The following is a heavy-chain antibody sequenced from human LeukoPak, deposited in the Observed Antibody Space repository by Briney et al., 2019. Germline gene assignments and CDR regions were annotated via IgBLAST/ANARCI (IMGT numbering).Heavy chain of an antibody. V-gene: IGHV4-39*07. D-gene: IGHD6-13*01. Sequence: SETLSLTWTVSGGSISSYYWGWIRQPPGKGLEWIGSIYYSGSTYYNPSLKSRVTISVDTSKNQFSLKLSSVTAADTAVYYCARDYAAAGNYYMDVWGKGTTVTVSS. CDR2: IYYSGST. CDR3: ARDYAAAGNYYMDV. J-gene: IGHJ6*03. CDR1: GGSISSYY.